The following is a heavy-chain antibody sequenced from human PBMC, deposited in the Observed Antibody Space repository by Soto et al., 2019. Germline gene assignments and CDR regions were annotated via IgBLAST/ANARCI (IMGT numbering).Heavy chain of an antibody. CDR1: GYTFTGYY. D-gene: IGHD5-18*01. J-gene: IGHJ4*02. V-gene: IGHV1-2*02. CDR2: INPNSGGT. CDR3: ARDMGEYSYGSLFDY. Sequence: GASVKVSCKASGYTFTGYYMHWVRQAPGQGLEWMGWINPNSGGTNYAQKFQGRVTMTRDTSISTAYMELSRLRSDDAAVYYCARDMGEYSYGSLFDYWGQGTLVTVSS.